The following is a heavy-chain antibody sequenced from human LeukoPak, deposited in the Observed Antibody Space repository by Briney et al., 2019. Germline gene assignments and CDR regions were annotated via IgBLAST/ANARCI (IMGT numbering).Heavy chain of an antibody. CDR1: GYTLTELS. CDR2: FDPEDGET. Sequence: GASVKVSCKVSGYTLTELSMHWMRQAPGKGLEWMGGFDPEDGETIHEQKFQGRVTMTEDTSTDTAYMELSSLRSEDTAVYYCATGVHDYVWGSYRPFDYWGQGTLVTVSS. CDR3: ATGVHDYVWGSYRPFDY. J-gene: IGHJ4*02. D-gene: IGHD3-16*02. V-gene: IGHV1-24*01.